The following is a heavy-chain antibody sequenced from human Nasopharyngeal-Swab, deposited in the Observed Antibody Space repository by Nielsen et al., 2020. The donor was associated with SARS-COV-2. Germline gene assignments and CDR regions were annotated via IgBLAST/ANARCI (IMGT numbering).Heavy chain of an antibody. J-gene: IGHJ3*02. CDR3: ARESVVTGMDDAPDI. V-gene: IGHV3-7*04. D-gene: IGHD2-21*02. Sequence: GGSLRLSCAASGFPFSNHYMTWVRQPPGKGLEWVANMRQDAREQFYVDSVKGRFTISRDNVKNSVFLQMNSLRSEDTAVYYCARESVVTGMDDAPDIWGRGTMVTVSS. CDR2: MRQDAREQ. CDR1: GFPFSNHY.